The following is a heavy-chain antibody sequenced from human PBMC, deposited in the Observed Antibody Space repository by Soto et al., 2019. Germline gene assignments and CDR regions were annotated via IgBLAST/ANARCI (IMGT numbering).Heavy chain of an antibody. CDR3: ASAAPLWFGETVNWFAP. D-gene: IGHD3-10*01. V-gene: IGHV1-69*01. Sequence: QVQLVQSGAEVKKPGSSVKVSCKASGGTFSSYAISWVRQAPGQGLEWMGGIIPIFGTANYAQKFQGRVTITADEATSTAYMELSSLRSEDTAVYYCASAAPLWFGETVNWFAPWGQGTLVTVSS. J-gene: IGHJ5*02. CDR2: IIPIFGTA. CDR1: GGTFSSYA.